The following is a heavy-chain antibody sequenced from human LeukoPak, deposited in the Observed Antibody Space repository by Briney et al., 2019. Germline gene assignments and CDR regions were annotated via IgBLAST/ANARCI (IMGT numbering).Heavy chain of an antibody. V-gene: IGHV4-38-2*01. Sequence: SETLSLTCAVSGYSISSGFYWGCIRQPPGKGLEWIGSIYHSGSTYYNPSLKSRVTISVDTSKNQFSLKLSSVTAADTAVYYCARHGHDFILDYWSQGTLVTVSS. CDR2: IYHSGST. CDR1: GYSISSGFY. D-gene: IGHD3-3*01. CDR3: ARHGHDFILDY. J-gene: IGHJ4*02.